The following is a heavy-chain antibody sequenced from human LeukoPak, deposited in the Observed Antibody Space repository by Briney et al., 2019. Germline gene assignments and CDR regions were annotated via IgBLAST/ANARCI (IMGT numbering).Heavy chain of an antibody. V-gene: IGHV4-39*01. J-gene: IGHJ4*02. CDR3: ARHNPIPLYFDY. CDR1: GGSISSTSYY. Sequence: PSETLSLTCTVSGGSISSTSYYWGWIRQPPGKGLEWIGSIHYSGSTYYNPSLKSRVTISVDTSKNQFSLKLSSVTAADTAVYYCARHNPIPLYFDYWGQGTLVTVSS. CDR2: IHYSGST. D-gene: IGHD1-14*01.